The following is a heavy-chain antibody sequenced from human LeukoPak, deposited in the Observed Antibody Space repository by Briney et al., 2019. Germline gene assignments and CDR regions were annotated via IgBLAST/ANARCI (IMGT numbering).Heavy chain of an antibody. CDR1: GYTFTGYY. D-gene: IGHD3-10*01. Sequence: ASVKVSCKASGYTFTGYYMHWVRQAPGQGLEWMGWINPNSGGTNYAQKFQGRVTMTRDTSISTAYMELSRLRYDDTAVYYCARDLELGYYYYGMDVWGQGTTVTVSS. CDR3: ARDLELGYYYYGMDV. J-gene: IGHJ6*02. V-gene: IGHV1-2*02. CDR2: INPNSGGT.